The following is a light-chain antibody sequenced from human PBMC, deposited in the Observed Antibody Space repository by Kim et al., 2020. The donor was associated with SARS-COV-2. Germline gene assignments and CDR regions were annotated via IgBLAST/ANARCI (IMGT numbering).Light chain of an antibody. V-gene: IGLV1-44*01. CDR1: GSNIERNV. J-gene: IGLJ3*02. Sequence: QSVLTQSPSVSGTPGQRVTISCFGSGSNIERNVVNWYQQFPGTAPKLLMYATGQRSSGVPDRFSGSRSGTSASLAISGLQSDDEADYYCATWDGSLNEWVFGGGTQLTVL. CDR2: ATG. CDR3: ATWDGSLNEWV.